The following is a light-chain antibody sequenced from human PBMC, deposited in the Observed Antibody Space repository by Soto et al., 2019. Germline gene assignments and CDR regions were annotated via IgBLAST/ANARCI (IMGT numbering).Light chain of an antibody. CDR2: DVS. CDR1: SSDVGGYNY. V-gene: IGLV2-14*01. CDR3: SSYTSSSTPFYV. Sequence: QSVLTQPASVSGSPGQSITISCTGTSSDVGGYNYVSWYQQHPGKAPKLMIYDVSNRPSGVSNRFSGSKSGNTASLTISGLQAEDEADYYCSSYTSSSTPFYVFGNGTKVTV. J-gene: IGLJ1*01.